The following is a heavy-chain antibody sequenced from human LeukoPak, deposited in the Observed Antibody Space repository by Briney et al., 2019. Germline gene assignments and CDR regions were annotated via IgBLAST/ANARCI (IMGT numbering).Heavy chain of an antibody. CDR2: IHRAGRT. D-gene: IGHD6-19*01. J-gene: IGHJ4*02. CDR1: GVSISSSEW. V-gene: IGHV4-4*02. Sequence: PSGTLSLTCAVSGVSISSSEWWIWVRQPPGQGLEWIGEIHRAGRTRYNPSLKSRVTMSMDYSKNQFSLKLSSVTAADTAVYYCARMTSSGCDYWGQGTLVTVSS. CDR3: ARMTSSGCDY.